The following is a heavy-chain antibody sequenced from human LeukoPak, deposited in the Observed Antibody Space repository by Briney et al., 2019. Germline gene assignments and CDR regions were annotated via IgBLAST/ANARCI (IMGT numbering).Heavy chain of an antibody. J-gene: IGHJ6*03. CDR1: GGTFSSYA. CDR3: ARDVPIDYTIFGVAPTSYYMDV. V-gene: IGHV1-69*05. D-gene: IGHD3-3*01. Sequence: SVKVSCKASGGTFSSYAISWVRQAPGQGLEWMGGIIPIFGTANYAQKFQGRVTITTDESTSTAYMELSSLRSEDTAVYYCARDVPIDYTIFGVAPTSYYMDVWGKGTTVTVSS. CDR2: IIPIFGTA.